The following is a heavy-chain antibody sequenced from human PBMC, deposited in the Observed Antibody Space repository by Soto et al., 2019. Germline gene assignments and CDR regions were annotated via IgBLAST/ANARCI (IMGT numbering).Heavy chain of an antibody. V-gene: IGHV3-7*01. Sequence: EVELVESGGGLVQPGGSLRLSCVASGFSFSSFLMSWVRKAPGKGLEWVANIKQDGSEIYYVDSVKGRFTISRDNARNSLYLQKNSLRAEDTAVYYCARERRIAAARFYAMDVWGQGTTVTVSS. CDR3: ARERRIAAARFYAMDV. J-gene: IGHJ6*02. D-gene: IGHD6-25*01. CDR1: GFSFSSFL. CDR2: IKQDGSEI.